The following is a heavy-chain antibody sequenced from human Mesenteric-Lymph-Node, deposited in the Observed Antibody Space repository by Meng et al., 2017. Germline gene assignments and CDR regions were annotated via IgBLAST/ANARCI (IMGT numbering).Heavy chain of an antibody. CDR1: GGSFSGYY. CDR3: GRDQGRELINH. CDR2: INYTGST. J-gene: IGHJ4*02. Sequence: QGQHQEWGAGPLEPSETLSLTCGVYGGSFSGYYWYWIRQSPGKGLEGIGEINYTGSTSYNPSLRSRVTISLDTSKKQFSLRLSSVTAADTAVYYCGRDQGRELINHWGQGTLVTVSS. V-gene: IGHV4-34*01. D-gene: IGHD1-7*01.